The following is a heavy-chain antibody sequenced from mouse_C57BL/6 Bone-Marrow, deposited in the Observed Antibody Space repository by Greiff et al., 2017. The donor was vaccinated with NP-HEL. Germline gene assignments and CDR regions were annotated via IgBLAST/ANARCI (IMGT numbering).Heavy chain of an antibody. Sequence: EVKLQESGGGLVKPGGSLKLSCAASGFTFSSYTMSWVRQTPEKRLEWVATISGGGGNTYYPDSVKGRFTISRDNAKNTLYLQMSSLRSEDTALYYCARHEGKTAQATYWGQGTTLTVSS. CDR3: ARHEGKTAQATY. D-gene: IGHD3-2*02. J-gene: IGHJ2*01. V-gene: IGHV5-9*01. CDR2: ISGGGGNT. CDR1: GFTFSSYT.